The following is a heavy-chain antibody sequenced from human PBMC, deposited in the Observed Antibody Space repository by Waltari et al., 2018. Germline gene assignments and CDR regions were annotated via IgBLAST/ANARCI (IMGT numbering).Heavy chain of an antibody. D-gene: IGHD6-19*01. J-gene: IGHJ4*02. CDR2: IIPIFGTA. Sequence: QVQLVQSGAEVKKPGSSVKVSCKASVGTFSSSALRWVRQAPGQGLEWMGGIIPIFGTANYAQKFQGRVTITTDESTSTAYRELSSRRSEDTAVYYCARGGRYSSGWFFDYWGQGTLVTVSS. V-gene: IGHV1-69*05. CDR1: VGTFSSSA. CDR3: ARGGRYSSGWFFDY.